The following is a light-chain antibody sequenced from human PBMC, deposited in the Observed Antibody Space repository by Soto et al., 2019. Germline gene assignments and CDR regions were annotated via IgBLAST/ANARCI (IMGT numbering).Light chain of an antibody. V-gene: IGLV2-14*01. CDR1: SSDVGAYDY. Sequence: QSALTQPASVSGSPGQSITIPCTGTSSDVGAYDYVSWYQQHPRKAPKLMIYDVSDRPSEVSNRFSGSKSGNTASLTISGLQAEDEADYYCSSYTSTSTLVFGGGTKLTVL. CDR2: DVS. CDR3: SSYTSTSTLV. J-gene: IGLJ2*01.